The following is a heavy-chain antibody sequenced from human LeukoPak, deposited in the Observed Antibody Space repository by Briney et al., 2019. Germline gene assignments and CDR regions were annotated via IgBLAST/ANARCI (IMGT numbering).Heavy chain of an antibody. D-gene: IGHD2-2*01. V-gene: IGHV1-2*02. CDR2: INPNDGGT. Sequence: ASVKVSCKASAYTFTDYYIHWVRQAPGQGIEWMGWINPNDGGTNYAQKFQGRVTMTRDTSISTAYMELSRLTSDDTAVYYCAKDYYSSTWYRAFWGPGTLVIVSS. J-gene: IGHJ4*02. CDR1: AYTFTDYY. CDR3: AKDYYSSTWYRAF.